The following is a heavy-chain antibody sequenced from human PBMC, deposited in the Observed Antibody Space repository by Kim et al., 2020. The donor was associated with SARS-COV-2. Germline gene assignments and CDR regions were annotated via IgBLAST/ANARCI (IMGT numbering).Heavy chain of an antibody. CDR1: GFTFSSYA. CDR3: AKDGTVGATYFDF. D-gene: IGHD1-26*01. V-gene: IGHV3-33*06. J-gene: IGHJ4*02. Sequence: GGFLRLSCAASGFTFSSYAMHWVRQAPGKGLDWVAVIWYDGSNKYYADSVKGRFTISRDNSKNTLYLQMNSLRAEDTAVYYCAKDGTVGATYFDFWGQGT. CDR2: IWYDGSNK.